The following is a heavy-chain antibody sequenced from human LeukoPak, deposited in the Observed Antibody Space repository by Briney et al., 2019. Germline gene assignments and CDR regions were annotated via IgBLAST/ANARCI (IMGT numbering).Heavy chain of an antibody. D-gene: IGHD6-19*01. Sequence: SETLSLTCTVSGGSISSSSYYWGWIRQPPGKGLEWIGSVSYSGSTHYKPSLKSRVTISVDTSKNQFSLKLSSVTAADTAVYYCARAAVAGRNPLDYWGQGTLVTVSS. V-gene: IGHV4-39*07. CDR1: GGSISSSSYY. J-gene: IGHJ4*02. CDR2: VSYSGST. CDR3: ARAAVAGRNPLDY.